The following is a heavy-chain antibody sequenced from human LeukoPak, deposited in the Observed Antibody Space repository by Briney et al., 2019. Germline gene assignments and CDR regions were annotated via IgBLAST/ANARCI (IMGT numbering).Heavy chain of an antibody. Sequence: PSESLSLTCIVPGGSMSGYCWNWIRQPPGQGLEWIGCIYYNGITVYSPSLRSRVTISLDTSMNQFSLRLTSVTAADTAVYYCGRGVNYAMDLWGQGTTVTVSS. V-gene: IGHV4-59*01. J-gene: IGHJ6*02. D-gene: IGHD3-10*01. CDR2: IYYNGIT. CDR1: GGSMSGYC. CDR3: GRGVNYAMDL.